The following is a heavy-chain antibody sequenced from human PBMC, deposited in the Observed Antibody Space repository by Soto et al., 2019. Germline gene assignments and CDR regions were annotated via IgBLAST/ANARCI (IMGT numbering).Heavy chain of an antibody. CDR2: IRSDGDTT. Sequence: EMQVLESGGGLVQPGGSLRLSCAASGFTFSSYGMNWVRQAPGKGLEWVSGIRSDGDTTYNADSVKGRFTVSRDTSKNTVDLQMNGLRAEYQAAYYCAKGKGVGATPDGADCWGQGTLVTVSS. D-gene: IGHD1-26*01. J-gene: IGHJ4*02. CDR1: GFTFSSYG. CDR3: AKGKGVGATPDGADC. V-gene: IGHV3-23*01.